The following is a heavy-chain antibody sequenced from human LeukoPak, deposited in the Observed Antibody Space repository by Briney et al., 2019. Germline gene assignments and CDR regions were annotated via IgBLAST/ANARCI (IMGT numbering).Heavy chain of an antibody. CDR2: IYYSGST. J-gene: IGHJ4*02. V-gene: IGHV4-59*08. D-gene: IGHD6-19*01. CDR3: ARLSYSNLYSSGWHFDY. CDR1: GGSISSYY. Sequence: PSETLSLTCTVSGGSISSYYWSWIRQPPGKGLEWIGYIYYSGSTNYNPSLKSRVTISVDTSKNQFSLKLSSVTAADTAVYYCARLSYSNLYSSGWHFDYWGQGTLVTVPS.